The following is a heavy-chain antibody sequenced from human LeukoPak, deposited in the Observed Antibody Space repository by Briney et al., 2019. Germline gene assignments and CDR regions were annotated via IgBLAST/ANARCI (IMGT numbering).Heavy chain of an antibody. J-gene: IGHJ4*02. CDR2: FYYGGST. CDR3: ARHPPYSSGWEDY. D-gene: IGHD6-19*01. V-gene: IGHV4-39*01. Sequence: PSETLSLTCTVSGGSISSSSYYWGWIRQPPGKGLEWIGNFYYGGSTSYNPSLKSRVTISVDTSKNQFSLKLSSVTAADTAVYYCARHPPYSSGWEDYWGQGTLVTVSS. CDR1: GGSISSSSYY.